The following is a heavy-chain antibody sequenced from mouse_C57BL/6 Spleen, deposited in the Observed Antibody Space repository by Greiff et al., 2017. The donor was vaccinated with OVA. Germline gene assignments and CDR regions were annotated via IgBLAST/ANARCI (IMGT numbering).Heavy chain of an antibody. Sequence: QVQLQQSGAELVKPGASVKISCKASGYAFSSYWMNWVKQRPGKGLEWIGQIYPGDGDTNYNGKFKGKATLTADKSSSTAYMQLSSLTSEDSAVYFCARSLYSRGDSWFAYWGQGTLVTVSA. CDR1: GYAFSSYW. D-gene: IGHD2-5*01. CDR2: IYPGDGDT. V-gene: IGHV1-80*01. J-gene: IGHJ3*01. CDR3: ARSLYSRGDSWFAY.